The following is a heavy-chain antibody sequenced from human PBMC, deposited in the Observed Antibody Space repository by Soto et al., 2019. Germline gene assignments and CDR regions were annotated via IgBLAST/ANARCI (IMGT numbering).Heavy chain of an antibody. CDR3: AQSIWHGYKAWFDP. Sequence: QITLQESGPTRVKPPQTLTLTCPFSGFSIRTSGVGVGWIRQPPGKALEWLALIYWDDDQRYRPSLTTRITITKDPSNNLVVLTMPDTEPVDTATYYCAQSIWHGYKAWFDPWGQGPRDTVSP. J-gene: IGHJ5*02. CDR2: IYWDDDQ. CDR1: GFSIRTSGVG. V-gene: IGHV2-5*02. D-gene: IGHD3-3*01.